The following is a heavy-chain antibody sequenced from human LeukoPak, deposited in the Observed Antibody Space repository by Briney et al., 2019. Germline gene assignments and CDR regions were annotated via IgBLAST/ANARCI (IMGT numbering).Heavy chain of an antibody. CDR3: ARGKSSGWKIGFDP. Sequence: SETLSLTCTVSGGSISSYYWSWIRQPAGKGLEWIGRIYTSGSTNYNPSLKSRVTMSVDTSKNQFSLKLSSVTAADTAVYYCARGKSSGWKIGFDPWGQGTLVTVSS. CDR1: GGSISSYY. V-gene: IGHV4-4*07. D-gene: IGHD6-19*01. CDR2: IYTSGST. J-gene: IGHJ5*02.